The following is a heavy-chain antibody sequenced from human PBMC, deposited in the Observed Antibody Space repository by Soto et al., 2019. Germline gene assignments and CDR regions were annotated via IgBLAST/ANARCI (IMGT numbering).Heavy chain of an antibody. CDR3: AKEGSPTFFEY. Sequence: PGGSLRLSCAASGFTFSNYAMSWVRQAPGKGPEWVSAISGSGDKTYYVDSVKGRFTISRDNSKNTVSLQMNSLRADDTAVYYCAKEGSPTFFEYWGEGTLVTVSS. CDR2: ISGSGDKT. CDR1: GFTFSNYA. V-gene: IGHV3-23*01. J-gene: IGHJ4*02. D-gene: IGHD3-10*01.